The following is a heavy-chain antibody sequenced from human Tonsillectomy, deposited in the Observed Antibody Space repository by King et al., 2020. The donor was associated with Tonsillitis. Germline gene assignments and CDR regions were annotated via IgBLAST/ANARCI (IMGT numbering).Heavy chain of an antibody. J-gene: IGHJ4*02. CDR3: TRGVYYDSSGYYWGLFDY. CDR1: GGSFSGYY. D-gene: IGHD3-22*01. CDR2: INHSGST. V-gene: IGHV4-34*01. Sequence: VQLQQWGAGLLKPSETLSLTCAVYGGSFSGYYWSWIRQPPGKGLEWIGEINHSGSTSYNPSLKSRVTISVDTSKNQFSLKLSSVTAADTAVYYCTRGVYYDSSGYYWGLFDYWGQGTLVTVSS.